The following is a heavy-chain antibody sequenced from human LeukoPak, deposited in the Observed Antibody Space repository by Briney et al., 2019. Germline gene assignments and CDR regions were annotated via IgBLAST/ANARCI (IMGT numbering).Heavy chain of an antibody. CDR1: GFTFSSYA. J-gene: IGHJ6*03. CDR2: ISGSGGST. CDR3: AKDQGSEGYYYYYMDV. V-gene: IGHV3-23*01. Sequence: PGGSLRLSCAASGFTFSSYAMSWVRQAPGKGLEWVSAISGSGGSTYYADSVKGRFTISRDNSKNTLYLQMNSLRAEDTAVYYCAKDQGSEGYYYYYMDVWGKGTTVTVSS.